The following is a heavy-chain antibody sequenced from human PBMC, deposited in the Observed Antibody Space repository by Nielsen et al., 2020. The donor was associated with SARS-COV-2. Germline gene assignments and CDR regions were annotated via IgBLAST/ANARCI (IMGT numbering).Heavy chain of an antibody. CDR3: ARDLGSGSYY. D-gene: IGHD1-26*01. Sequence: GESLKISCAASGFTVSSNYMSWVRQAPGKGLEWVSVIYSGGSTYYADSVKGRFTISRDNSKNTLYLQMNSLRAEDTAVYYCARDLGSGSYYWGQGTLVTVSS. V-gene: IGHV3-66*01. CDR2: IYSGGST. J-gene: IGHJ4*02. CDR1: GFTVSSNY.